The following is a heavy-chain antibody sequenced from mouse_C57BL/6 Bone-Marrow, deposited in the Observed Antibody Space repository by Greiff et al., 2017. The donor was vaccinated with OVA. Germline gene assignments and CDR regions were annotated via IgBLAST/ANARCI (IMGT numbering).Heavy chain of an antibody. CDR1: EYEFPSHD. Sequence: DVHLVESGGGLVQPGESLKLSCESNEYEFPSHDMSWVRKTPEKRLELVAAINSDGGSTYYPDTMERRFIISRDNTKKTLYLQMRILRSEDTALYYCARENFGAMDYWGQGTSVTVSS. CDR3: ARENFGAMDY. V-gene: IGHV5-2*01. CDR2: INSDGGST. J-gene: IGHJ4*01.